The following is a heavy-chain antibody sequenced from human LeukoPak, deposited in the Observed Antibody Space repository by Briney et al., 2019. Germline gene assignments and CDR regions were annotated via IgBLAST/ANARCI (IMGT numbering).Heavy chain of an antibody. Sequence: SQTLSLTCTVSGGSISSGGYYWSWIRQPPGKGLEWIGYIYHSGSTYYNPSLKSRVTISVDRSKNQFSLKLSSVTAADTAVYYCAREWVDGYYDSSGYYGWGQGTLVTVSS. CDR2: IYHSGST. J-gene: IGHJ4*02. CDR1: GGSISSGGYY. V-gene: IGHV4-30-2*01. CDR3: AREWVDGYYDSSGYYG. D-gene: IGHD3-22*01.